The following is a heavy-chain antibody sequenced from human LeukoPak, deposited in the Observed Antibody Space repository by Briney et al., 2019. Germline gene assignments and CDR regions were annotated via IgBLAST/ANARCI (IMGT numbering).Heavy chain of an antibody. V-gene: IGHV3-23*01. J-gene: IGHJ4*02. CDR2: ISGSGGST. D-gene: IGHD6-19*01. Sequence: GGSLRLSCAASGFTFSSYAMSWVRQAPGKGLDWVSAISGSGGSTYYADSVKGRFTISRDNSKNTLYLQMNSLRAEDTAVYYCAKWSTWGLVRSDYWGQGTLVTVSS. CDR1: GFTFSSYA. CDR3: AKWSTWGLVRSDY.